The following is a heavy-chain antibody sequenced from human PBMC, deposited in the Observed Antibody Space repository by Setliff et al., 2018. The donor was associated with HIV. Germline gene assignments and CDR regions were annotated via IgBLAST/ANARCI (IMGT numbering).Heavy chain of an antibody. CDR2: INAGNGNT. D-gene: IGHD3-3*01. CDR3: ATGSITIFGVVISGNYYYYMDV. J-gene: IGHJ6*03. CDR1: GYTFTSYA. Sequence: ASVKVSCKASGYTFTSYAMHWVRQAPGQRLEWMGWINAGNGNTKYSQKFQGRVTMTRDTSISTAYMEVSRLRSEDTAVYYCATGSITIFGVVISGNYYYYMDVWGKGTTVTVSS. V-gene: IGHV1-3*01.